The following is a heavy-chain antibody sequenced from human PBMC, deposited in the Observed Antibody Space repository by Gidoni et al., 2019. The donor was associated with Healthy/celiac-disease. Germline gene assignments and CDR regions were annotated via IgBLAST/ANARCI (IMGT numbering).Heavy chain of an antibody. CDR1: GGSISSYY. D-gene: IGHD3-10*01. Sequence: QVQLQESGPGLVKPSETLSLTCTVSGGSISSYYWSWIRQPPGKGLEWIGYIYYSGSTNYNPSLKSRVTISVDTSKNQFSLKLSSVTAADTAVYYCALSIRGPASWFDPWGQGTLVTVSS. CDR2: IYYSGST. V-gene: IGHV4-59*08. J-gene: IGHJ5*02. CDR3: ALSIRGPASWFDP.